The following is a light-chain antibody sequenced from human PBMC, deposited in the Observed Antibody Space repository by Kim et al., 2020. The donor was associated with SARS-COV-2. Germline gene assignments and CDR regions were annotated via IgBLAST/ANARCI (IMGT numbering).Light chain of an antibody. CDR3: QGWVSPRGHWV. V-gene: IGLV3-21*04. CDR1: DIGSRS. Sequence: SYELTQPPSLSVAPGETARITCAVDDIGSRSVHWYQLRPVQAPLLVVLSDNDRPSGIPERLSGSHSGDWAPLTLDRVPAGVEADDYCQGWVSPRGHWVFG. J-gene: IGLJ1*01. CDR2: SDN.